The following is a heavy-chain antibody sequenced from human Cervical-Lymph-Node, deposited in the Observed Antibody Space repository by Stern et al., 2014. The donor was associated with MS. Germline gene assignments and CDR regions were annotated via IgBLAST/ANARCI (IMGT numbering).Heavy chain of an antibody. CDR1: GYNFARYW. D-gene: IGHD5-24*01. CDR3: ARRGDGYNGADH. Sequence: EVQLVESGAEVKKPGESLKISCQVSGYNFARYWIGWVRQMPGKGLEWMAIIYPGDSDTRSSPSFHGQITISSDKSINTAYLQWSSLKASDTATYFCARRGDGYNGADHWGQGTQVAVSS. V-gene: IGHV5-51*03. J-gene: IGHJ4*02. CDR2: IYPGDSDT.